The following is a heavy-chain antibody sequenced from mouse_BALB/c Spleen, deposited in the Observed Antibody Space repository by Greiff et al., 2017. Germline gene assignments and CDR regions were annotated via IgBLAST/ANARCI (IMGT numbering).Heavy chain of an antibody. CDR1: GFTFSSYA. V-gene: IGHV5-9-3*01. Sequence: EVKLVESGGGLVKPGGSLKLSCAASGFTFSSYAMSWVRQTPEKRLVWVATISSGGSYTYYPDSVKGRFTISRDNAKNTLYLQMGSLRSEDTAMYYCSRQITTHYFEYWGQGTTLTVPS. D-gene: IGHD1-1*01. CDR3: SRQITTHYFEY. J-gene: IGHJ2*01. CDR2: ISSGGSYT.